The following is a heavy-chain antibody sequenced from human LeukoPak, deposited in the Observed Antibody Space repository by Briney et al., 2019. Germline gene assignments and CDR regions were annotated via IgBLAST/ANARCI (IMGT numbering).Heavy chain of an antibody. CDR3: AREAAQYSSGWYGSDHYYYYMDV. J-gene: IGHJ6*03. D-gene: IGHD6-19*01. CDR1: GGSFSGYY. V-gene: IGHV4-4*07. CDR2: IYTSGST. Sequence: SETLSLTCAVYGGSFSGYYWSWIRQPAGKGLEWIGRIYTSGSTNYNPSLKSRVTMSVDTSKNQFSLKLSSVTAADTAVYYCAREAAQYSSGWYGSDHYYYYMDVWGKGTTVTISS.